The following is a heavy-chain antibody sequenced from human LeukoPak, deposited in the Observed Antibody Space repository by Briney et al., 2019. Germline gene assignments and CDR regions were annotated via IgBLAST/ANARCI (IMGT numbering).Heavy chain of an antibody. J-gene: IGHJ4*02. CDR2: TRNKANSYTT. CDR1: GFTFSDHY. CDR3: ASRVGATDPFDY. V-gene: IGHV3-72*01. Sequence: GSLRLSCAASGFTFSDHYMDWVRQAPGKGLEWVGRTRNKANSYTTDYAASVRGRFTISRDDSRNSLYLQMNSLKTEDTAVYYCASRVGATDPFDYWGQGTLVTVSS. D-gene: IGHD1-26*01.